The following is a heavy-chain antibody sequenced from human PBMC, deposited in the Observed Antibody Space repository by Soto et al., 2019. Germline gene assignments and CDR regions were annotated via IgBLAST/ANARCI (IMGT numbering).Heavy chain of an antibody. Sequence: SETLSLTCTVSGGSISSYYWSWIRQPAGKGLEWIGRIYTSGSTNYNPSLKSRVTMSVHTSKNQFSLKLSSVTAADTAVYYCARDVGRVTSTAGGWFDPWGQGTLVTVSS. D-gene: IGHD2-21*02. CDR3: ARDVGRVTSTAGGWFDP. V-gene: IGHV4-4*07. CDR2: IYTSGST. J-gene: IGHJ5*02. CDR1: GGSISSYY.